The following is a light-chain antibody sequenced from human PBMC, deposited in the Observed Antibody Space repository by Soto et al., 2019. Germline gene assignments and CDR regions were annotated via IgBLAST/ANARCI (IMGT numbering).Light chain of an antibody. V-gene: IGLV2-14*01. CDR2: NVS. J-gene: IGLJ1*01. Sequence: QSVLTQPASVSGSPGQSITISCTGTSNDVGGYNYVSWYQQHPGKAPKLMIYNVSNRPSGVSRCFSGSKSGNAASPTISGLPAEDEADYYCSSYTRSTTQVFGTGTKLTVL. CDR3: SSYTRSTTQV. CDR1: SNDVGGYNY.